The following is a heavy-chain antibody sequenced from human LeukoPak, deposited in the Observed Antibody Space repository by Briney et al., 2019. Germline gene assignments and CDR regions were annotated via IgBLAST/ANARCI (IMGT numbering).Heavy chain of an antibody. CDR2: ISSSTSYI. J-gene: IGHJ3*02. CDR1: GFTFSIYS. V-gene: IGHV3-21*01. Sequence: GGSLRLSCAASGFTFSIYSMNWVRQAPGKGLERVSSISSSTSYIYYADPVKGRFTISRDNARNSLYLQMNSLRAEDTAVYYCARDLNDAFDIWGQGTMVTVSS. CDR3: ARDLNDAFDI.